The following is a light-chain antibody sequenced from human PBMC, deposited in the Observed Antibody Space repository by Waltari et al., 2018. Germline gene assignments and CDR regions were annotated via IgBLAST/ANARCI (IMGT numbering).Light chain of an antibody. Sequence: QSVLTKPPSVSGAPGQRVTIPCTGSGSNMGAGYDVHWYHHLPRGAPKLLIYGSSSRPLGVPDRFFGSTSGNSASLAIIGLRAEDEGDYYCQSYDTSLSVVFGGGTKLTVL. J-gene: IGLJ3*02. CDR3: QSYDTSLSVV. V-gene: IGLV1-40*01. CDR1: GSNMGAGYD. CDR2: GSS.